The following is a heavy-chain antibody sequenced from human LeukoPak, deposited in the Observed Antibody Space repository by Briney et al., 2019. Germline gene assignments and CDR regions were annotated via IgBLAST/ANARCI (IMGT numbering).Heavy chain of an antibody. CDR2: ISSSGSTI. Sequence: GGSLRLSCAASGFTFSSYEMNWVRQAPGKGLEWVSYISSSGSTIYYADSVKGRFTISRDNAKNSLYLQMNSLRAEDTAVCYCASSSSWYDYWGQGTLVTVSS. V-gene: IGHV3-48*03. J-gene: IGHJ4*02. CDR1: GFTFSSYE. CDR3: ASSSSWYDY. D-gene: IGHD6-13*01.